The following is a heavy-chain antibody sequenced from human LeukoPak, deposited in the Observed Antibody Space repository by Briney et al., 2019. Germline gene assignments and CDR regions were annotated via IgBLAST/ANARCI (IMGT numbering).Heavy chain of an antibody. CDR1: GFTFSNSW. V-gene: IGHV3-74*01. Sequence: PGGSLRLSCAASGFTFSNSWMHWVRQAPGKGLVWVSHINTDGSTTSYADSVKGRFTISRGNAKNTLYLQMNSLRAEDMAVYYCARGLVYYFDYWGQGTLVTVSS. J-gene: IGHJ4*02. D-gene: IGHD2-8*02. CDR3: ARGLVYYFDY. CDR2: INTDGSTT.